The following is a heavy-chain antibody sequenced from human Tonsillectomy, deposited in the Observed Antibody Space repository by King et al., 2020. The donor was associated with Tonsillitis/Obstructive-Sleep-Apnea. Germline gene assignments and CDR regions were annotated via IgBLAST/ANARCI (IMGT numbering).Heavy chain of an antibody. Sequence: VQLVESGGGLVQPGGSLRLSCSASGFTFSSYAMHWVRQAPGKGLEYVSAISSNGGSTYYADSVKGRFTISRDNSKNTLYLQMSSLRAEDTAVYYCVKVPKSSYGGLAYWGQGTLGTVSS. V-gene: IGHV3-64D*06. D-gene: IGHD5-18*01. J-gene: IGHJ4*02. CDR2: ISSNGGST. CDR3: VKVPKSSYGGLAY. CDR1: GFTFSSYA.